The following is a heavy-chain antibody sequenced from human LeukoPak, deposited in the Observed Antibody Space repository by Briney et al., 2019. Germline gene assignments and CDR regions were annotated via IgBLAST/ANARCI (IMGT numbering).Heavy chain of an antibody. CDR3: ARVYCSSTSCYAVDY. CDR2: ISVYSGNT. Sequence: ASVKVSCKASGYTFTSYGISWVRQAPGQGLEWMGWISVYSGNTNYTQKFQGRVTMTTDTSTTTAYMELRSLRSDDTAVYYCARVYCSSTSCYAVDYWGQGTLVTVSS. CDR1: GYTFTSYG. V-gene: IGHV1-18*01. J-gene: IGHJ4*02. D-gene: IGHD2-2*01.